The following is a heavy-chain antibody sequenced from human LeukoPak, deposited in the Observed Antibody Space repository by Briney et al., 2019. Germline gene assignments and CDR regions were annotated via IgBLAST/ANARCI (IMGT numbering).Heavy chain of an antibody. D-gene: IGHD2-2*01. CDR1: GFPFSDYY. CDR2: ISSSGDTI. Sequence: GGSLRLSCAASGFPFSDYYMSWIRQAPGKGLEWVSYISSSGDTIYYADSVKGRFTISRDNAKNSLYLQINSLRAEDTAVYYCAREKYCSSTSCYPLFDPWGQGTLVTVSS. CDR3: AREKYCSSTSCYPLFDP. V-gene: IGHV3-11*04. J-gene: IGHJ5*02.